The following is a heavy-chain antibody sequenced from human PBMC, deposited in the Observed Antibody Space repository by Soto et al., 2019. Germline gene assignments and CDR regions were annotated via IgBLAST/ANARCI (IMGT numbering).Heavy chain of an antibody. J-gene: IGHJ5*01. V-gene: IGHV3-64D*06. CDR1: GFTFSHSA. D-gene: IGHD3-16*01. CDR3: VRGGGAYAGSSLWFDS. Sequence: LRLSCSASGFTFSHSAMHWVRQAPGKGLEYVAAIGSTGASTYYPGSVKGRFIISRDNSKNTLFLQMNSLRPEDTAVYYCVRGGGAYAGSSLWFDSWGQGTLVTVSS. CDR2: IGSTGAST.